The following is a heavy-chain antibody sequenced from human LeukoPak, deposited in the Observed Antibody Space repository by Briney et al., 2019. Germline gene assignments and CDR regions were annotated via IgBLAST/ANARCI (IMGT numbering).Heavy chain of an antibody. V-gene: IGHV1-69*06. J-gene: IGHJ6*03. D-gene: IGHD1-20*01. Sequence: SVKVSCKASGGTFSSYAISWLRQAPGQGLEWMGGIIPIFGTANYAQKFQGRVTITADKSTSTAYMELSSLRSEDTAVYYCARGITGNPPLKYYYYYMDVWGKGTTVTVSS. CDR1: GGTFSSYA. CDR2: IIPIFGTA. CDR3: ARGITGNPPLKYYYYYMDV.